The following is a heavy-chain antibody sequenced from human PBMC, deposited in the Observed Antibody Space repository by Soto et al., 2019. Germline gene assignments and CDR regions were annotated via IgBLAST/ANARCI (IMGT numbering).Heavy chain of an antibody. J-gene: IGHJ5*01. V-gene: IGHV3-64D*06. CDR3: VKGRMVIIDKNWFDS. D-gene: IGHD2-21*01. CDR2: ISSSGGKT. Sequence: GGSLRLSCAASGFTFNNFAMHWVRQAPGKGLEYVSGISSSGGKTYYADSVKGRFTISRDNLRNTLYLQMSGLRVEDTSLYYCVKGRMVIIDKNWFDSWGQGTLVTVSS. CDR1: GFTFNNFA.